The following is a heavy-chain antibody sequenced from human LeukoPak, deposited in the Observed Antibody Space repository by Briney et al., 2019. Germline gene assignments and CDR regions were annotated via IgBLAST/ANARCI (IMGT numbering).Heavy chain of an antibody. CDR3: ARGFAVAGTDYYYYGMDV. CDR2: IIPILGIA. D-gene: IGHD6-19*01. Sequence: GASVKVSCKASGGTFSSYAISWVRQAPGQGLEWMGRIIPILGIANYAQKFQGRVTITADKSTSTAYMELSSLRSEDTAVYYCARGFAVAGTDYYYYGMDVWAKGPRSPSP. V-gene: IGHV1-69*04. CDR1: GGTFSSYA. J-gene: IGHJ6*02.